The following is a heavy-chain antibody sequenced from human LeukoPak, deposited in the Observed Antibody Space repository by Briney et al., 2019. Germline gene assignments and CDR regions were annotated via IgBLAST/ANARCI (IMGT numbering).Heavy chain of an antibody. CDR3: ATADGLLQLSY. Sequence: ASVKVSCKASGYTFTSYGISWVRQAPGQGLEWMGWISASNGNTNYAQKFQGRVTMTEDTSTDTAYMELSSLRSEDTAVYYCATADGLLQLSYWGQGTLVTVSS. CDR2: ISASNGNT. V-gene: IGHV1-18*01. J-gene: IGHJ4*02. D-gene: IGHD5-24*01. CDR1: GYTFTSYG.